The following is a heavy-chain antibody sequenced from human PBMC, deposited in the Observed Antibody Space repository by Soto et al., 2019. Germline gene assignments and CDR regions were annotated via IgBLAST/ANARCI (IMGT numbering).Heavy chain of an antibody. CDR2: VSIGGST. V-gene: IGHV3-23*01. J-gene: IGHJ4*02. CDR3: AKRRGAGGHFDY. D-gene: IGHD2-15*01. Sequence: DVQLLESGGGLVQPEGSLRLSCAASGFTFSSYAMGWVRQGRGKGLEWVAVVSIGGSTHYADSVRGRFTISRDNSKNPLSLQMNSLTAEDTAVYFCAKRRGAGGHFDYWGQGALVTVSS. CDR1: GFTFSSYA.